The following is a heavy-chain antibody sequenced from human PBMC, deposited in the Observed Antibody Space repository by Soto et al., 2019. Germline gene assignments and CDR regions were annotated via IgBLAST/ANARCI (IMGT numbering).Heavy chain of an antibody. V-gene: IGHV4-59*01. CDR3: ARTVDTAMVGEFDY. CDR1: GGSISGSY. J-gene: IGHJ4*02. D-gene: IGHD5-18*01. CDR2: IRYSGST. Sequence: PSETLSLTXTVSGGSISGSYWSWIRQTPGKVLEWIGYIRYSGSTNYNPSLKSRVTISVDTSKNQFSLKLSSVTAADTAVYYCARTVDTAMVGEFDYWGQGTLVTVSS.